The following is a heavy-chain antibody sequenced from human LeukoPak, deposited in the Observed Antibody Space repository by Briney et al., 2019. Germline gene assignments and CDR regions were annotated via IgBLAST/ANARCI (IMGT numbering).Heavy chain of an antibody. CDR1: RFTFCSDD. CDR3: AKGRLGAAGLDY. CDR2: IPCDGTNK. D-gene: IGHD6-13*01. V-gene: IGHV3-30*02. Sequence: GGPLTLSCAATRFTFCSDDMLWLPQAPGKGLEWVAYIPCDGTNKYYADSVKGRFTISRDNSKHTLYLQMHSVRAEDTAVYYCAKGRLGAAGLDYWGQGTLVSVSS. J-gene: IGHJ4*02.